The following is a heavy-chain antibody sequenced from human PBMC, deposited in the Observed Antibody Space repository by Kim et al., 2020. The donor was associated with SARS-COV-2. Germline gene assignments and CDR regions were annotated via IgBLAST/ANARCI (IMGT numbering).Heavy chain of an antibody. D-gene: IGHD6-13*01. J-gene: IGHJ5*02. CDR2: INTNTGNP. Sequence: ASVKVSCKASGYTFTSYAMNWVRQAPGQGLEWMGWINTNTGNPTYAQGFTGRFVFSLDTSVSTAYLQISSLKAEDTAVYYCARDPTLVRVRQQLVWFDPWGQGTLVTVSS. V-gene: IGHV7-4-1*02. CDR1: GYTFTSYA. CDR3: ARDPTLVRVRQQLVWFDP.